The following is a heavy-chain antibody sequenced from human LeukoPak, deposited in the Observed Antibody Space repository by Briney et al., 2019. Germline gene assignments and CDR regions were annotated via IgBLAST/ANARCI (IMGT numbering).Heavy chain of an antibody. D-gene: IGHD2-8*01. V-gene: IGHV1-18*01. J-gene: IGHJ5*02. CDR2: ISAYNGNT. CDR3: ARDPFRYCTNGVCYSNWFDP. CDR1: GYTFTSYG. Sequence: ASVKVSCKASGYTFTSYGISWVRQAPGQGLEWMGWISAYNGNTNYAQKLQGRVTMTTDTSTSTAYMELRSPRSDDTAVYYCARDPFRYCTNGVCYSNWFDPWGQGTLVTVSS.